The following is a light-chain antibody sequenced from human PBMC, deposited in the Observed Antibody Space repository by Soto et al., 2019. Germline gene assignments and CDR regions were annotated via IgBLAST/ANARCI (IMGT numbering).Light chain of an antibody. J-gene: IGLJ3*02. Sequence: QSALTQPASVSGSPGQSITISCTGTSSDVGSYNLVSWYQQHPGNAPKLMISEVTKRPAGVSNRFSGSKSGNTASLTISGLQAEDESYYYCCADAGSNTWVFGGGTQLTVL. CDR1: SSDVGSYNL. CDR2: EVT. V-gene: IGLV2-23*02. CDR3: CADAGSNTWV.